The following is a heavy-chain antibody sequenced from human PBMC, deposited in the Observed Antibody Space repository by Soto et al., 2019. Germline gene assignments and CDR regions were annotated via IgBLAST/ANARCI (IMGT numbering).Heavy chain of an antibody. CDR2: ISAYNGNT. CDR1: GYSFTSYG. J-gene: IGHJ5*02. CDR3: ARDGIAVAEGWFDP. V-gene: IGHV1-18*01. D-gene: IGHD6-19*01. Sequence: GASVKVSCQASGYSFTSYGISWVRQAPGQGLEWMGWISAYNGNTNYAQKLQGRVTMTTDTSTSTAYMELRSLRSDDTAVYYCARDGIAVAEGWFDPWGQGTLVTVSS.